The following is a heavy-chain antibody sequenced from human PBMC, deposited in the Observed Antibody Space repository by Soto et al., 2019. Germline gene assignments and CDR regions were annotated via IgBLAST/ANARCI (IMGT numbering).Heavy chain of an antibody. CDR2: ARNQAHSYTT. V-gene: IGHV3-72*01. CDR3: ARLMGTSFDL. D-gene: IGHD2-8*01. Sequence: EVQLVESGGGLVQPGGSLRLSCAASGFTFSDHHMDWVRQAPGKGLEWVGRARNQAHSYTTAYGASVRGRFAISRDDSKKSLFLQMNSLKTEDTAVYFCARLMGTSFDLWGQGTLVTVSS. CDR1: GFTFSDHH. J-gene: IGHJ4*02.